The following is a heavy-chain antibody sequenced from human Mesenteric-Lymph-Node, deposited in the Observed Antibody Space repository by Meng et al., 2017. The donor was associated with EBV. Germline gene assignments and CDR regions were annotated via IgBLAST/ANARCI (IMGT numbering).Heavy chain of an antibody. J-gene: IGHJ5*02. V-gene: IGHV4-4*02. CDR3: ARVDYYDSSSLFDP. Sequence: VPLQGSSPGLGTPSGTLSLTFAVAGGSISSTNCWSWVRQPAGKGLEWIGEIYHSGSTNYNPFLKSRVTISLDKSKNQFSLKLSSAAAADTAVYYCARVDYYDSSSLFDPWGQGTLVTVSS. D-gene: IGHD3-22*01. CDR2: IYHSGST. CDR1: GGSISSTNC.